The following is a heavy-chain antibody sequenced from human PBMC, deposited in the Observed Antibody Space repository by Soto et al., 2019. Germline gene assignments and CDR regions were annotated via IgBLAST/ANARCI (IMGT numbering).Heavy chain of an antibody. J-gene: IGHJ5*02. D-gene: IGHD6-13*01. CDR3: AHRGLAAADNTPYNWFDP. V-gene: IGHV2-5*02. Sequence: QITLKESGPTLVKPTQTLTLTCTFSGFSLSTSGVGVGWIRQPPGKALEWLALIYWDDDKRYSPSLKSRLTITKHTPKNQVVLTITNMDPVDTATYYCAHRGLAAADNTPYNWFDPCGQGTLVTVSS. CDR2: IYWDDDK. CDR1: GFSLSTSGVG.